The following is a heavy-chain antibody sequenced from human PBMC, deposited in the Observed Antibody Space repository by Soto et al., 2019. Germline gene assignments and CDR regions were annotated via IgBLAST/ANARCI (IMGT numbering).Heavy chain of an antibody. CDR3: ARVRGLGYCSGGSCYGDDAFDI. Sequence: EVQLVESGGGLVQPGGSLRLSCAASGFTFSSYWMSWVRQAPGKGLEWVANIKQDGSEKYYVDSVKGRFTISRDNAKNSLYLQMNSLRAEDTAVYYCARVRGLGYCSGGSCYGDDAFDIWGQGTMVTVSS. CDR2: IKQDGSEK. V-gene: IGHV3-7*01. CDR1: GFTFSSYW. J-gene: IGHJ3*02. D-gene: IGHD2-15*01.